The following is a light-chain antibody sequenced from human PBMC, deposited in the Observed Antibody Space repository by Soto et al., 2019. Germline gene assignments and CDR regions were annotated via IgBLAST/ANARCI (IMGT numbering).Light chain of an antibody. CDR1: QSVSSY. V-gene: IGKV3-11*01. CDR2: DAS. CDR3: QQRSNWPLT. J-gene: IGKJ4*01. Sequence: EIVLTQSPATLSLSPGERATLSCRASQSVSSYLAWYQQKPGQAPRLLIYDASNRATGIPARCSGSGSGTDFTLPISSLEPEDFAVYYCQQRSNWPLTFGGGTKVEIK.